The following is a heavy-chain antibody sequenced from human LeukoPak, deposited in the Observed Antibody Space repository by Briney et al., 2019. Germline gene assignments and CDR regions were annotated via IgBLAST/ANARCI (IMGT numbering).Heavy chain of an antibody. V-gene: IGHV1-69*01. CDR2: VIAVFGTA. CDR3: ARHLYHDDFWSGYIDY. CDR1: GGTLRNYI. J-gene: IGHJ4*02. Sequence: SVKVSCKTSGGTLRNYILSWVRQAPGQGLEWMGGVIAVFGTANYAQKFQDRVTITADESTNTVYMELSNLRSEDTAVYYCARHLYHDDFWSGYIDYWGQGSLLTISS. D-gene: IGHD3-3*01.